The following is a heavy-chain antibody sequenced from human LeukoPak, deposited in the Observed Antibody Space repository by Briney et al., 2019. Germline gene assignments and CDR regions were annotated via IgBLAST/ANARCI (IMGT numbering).Heavy chain of an antibody. CDR2: INPNSGGT. CDR1: GYTFTSYD. CDR3: ARATRRSGIAVPGGWFDP. J-gene: IGHJ5*02. Sequence: EASVKVSCKASGYTFTSYDINWVRQATGQGLEGMGWINPNSGGTNYAQKFQGRVTMTRDTSISTAYMELSRLRSDDTAVYYCARATRRSGIAVPGGWFDPWGQGTLVTVSS. D-gene: IGHD6-19*01. V-gene: IGHV1-2*02.